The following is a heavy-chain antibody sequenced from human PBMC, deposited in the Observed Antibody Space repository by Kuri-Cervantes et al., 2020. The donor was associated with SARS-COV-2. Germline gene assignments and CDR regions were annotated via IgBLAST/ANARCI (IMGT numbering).Heavy chain of an antibody. Sequence: ASVKVSCKASGFTFIDYYIHWVRQAPGQGLEWMGWVNPNGGDTNYAQQFQDRVTLTRDTSISTAYMELNRLKSEDTAVYYCARARVRGVITTYYYYGMDVWGQGTTVTVSS. V-gene: IGHV1-2*02. CDR3: ARARVRGVITTYYYYGMDV. CDR2: VNPNGGDT. CDR1: GFTFIDYY. D-gene: IGHD3-10*01. J-gene: IGHJ6*02.